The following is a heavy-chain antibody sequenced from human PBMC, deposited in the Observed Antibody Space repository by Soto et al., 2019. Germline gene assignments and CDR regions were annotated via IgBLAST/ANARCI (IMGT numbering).Heavy chain of an antibody. Sequence: ETLSLTCAVYGGSFSGYYWSWIRQPPGKGLEWIGEVSHSESSNYNPSLKSRVTISEDTSKNQFSLRLSSVTAADTAVYYCARSGRGYNYGDYWSQGTRVTVSS. D-gene: IGHD5-18*01. CDR3: ARSGRGYNYGDY. J-gene: IGHJ4*02. V-gene: IGHV4-34*01. CDR2: VSHSESS. CDR1: GGSFSGYY.